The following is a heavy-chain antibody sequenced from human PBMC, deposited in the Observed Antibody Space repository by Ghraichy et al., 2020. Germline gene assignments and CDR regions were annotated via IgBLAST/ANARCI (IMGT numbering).Heavy chain of an antibody. CDR3: AREYCSGGRCFFGTGGSHFDY. CDR2: INSYGSNT. D-gene: IGHD2-15*01. V-gene: IGHV3-74*01. CDR1: GFTLSNYW. Sequence: GGSLRLTCAASGFTLSNYWMHWVRQAPGKGLVWVSRINSYGSNTIYADSVKGRFTISRDNAKSTLYLQMNSLRAEDTAVYYCAREYCSGGRCFFGTGGSHFDYGGRGTLVTVSS. J-gene: IGHJ4*02.